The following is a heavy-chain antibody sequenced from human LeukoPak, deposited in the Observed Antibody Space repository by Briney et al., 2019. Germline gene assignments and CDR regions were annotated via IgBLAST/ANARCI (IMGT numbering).Heavy chain of an antibody. CDR3: AKDNRRHYTSGPNPDSLH. D-gene: IGHD6-19*01. J-gene: IGHJ4*02. CDR2: IHSSGAT. V-gene: IGHV3-53*01. CDR1: GFTGSNNY. Sequence: GGSLRLSCAASGFTGSNNYVSWVRQAPGMGLEWVSAIHSSGATCYADSVKGRFTISRDTSKNTLYLQISSLRVEDTAFYYCAKDNRRHYTSGPNPDSLHWGQGALVTVSS.